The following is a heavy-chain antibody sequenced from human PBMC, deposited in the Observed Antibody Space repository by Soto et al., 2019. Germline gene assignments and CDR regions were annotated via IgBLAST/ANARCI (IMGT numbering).Heavy chain of an antibody. CDR3: ATGGQNDGYNFYHGMDV. Sequence: QVQVVQSGAEVKKPGSSVKVSCKVSGGIFTNNAISWVRQAPGQGLEWLGGVTPLFDTAYYAQIFRGRLRISADGATTTAYMELSGLTSADTAVYFCATGGQNDGYNFYHGMDVWGQGTTVTVS. V-gene: IGHV1-69*01. CDR1: GGIFTNNA. J-gene: IGHJ6*02. D-gene: IGHD2-15*01. CDR2: VTPLFDTA.